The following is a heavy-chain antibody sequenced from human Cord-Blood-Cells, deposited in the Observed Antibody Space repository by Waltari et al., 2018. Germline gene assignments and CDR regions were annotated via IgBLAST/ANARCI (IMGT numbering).Heavy chain of an antibody. CDR3: ARDGSGSYSYYYYYGMDV. CDR1: GYTFTSYA. J-gene: IGHJ6*02. CDR2: INAGNGNT. V-gene: IGHV1-3*01. Sequence: QVQLVQSGAEVKKPGASVKVSCKASGYTFTSYAMHCVRQAPGQRLEWMGWINAGNGNTKYSQKFQGRVTITRDTSASTAYMELSSLRSEDTAVYYCARDGSGSYSYYYYYGMDVWGQGTTVTVSS. D-gene: IGHD1-26*01.